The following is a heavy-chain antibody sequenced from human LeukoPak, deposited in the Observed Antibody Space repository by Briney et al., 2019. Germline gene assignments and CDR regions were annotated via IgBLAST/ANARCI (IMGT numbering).Heavy chain of an antibody. Sequence: SETLSLTCTVSGGSISSSSYYWGWIRQPPGKGLEWIGSIYYSGSTYYNPSLKSRITISVDKYKNKFSLKLSSVTAADTAVYYCARPTPHGRAVWGKGTTVTVSS. CDR3: ARPTPHGRAV. V-gene: IGHV4-39*01. J-gene: IGHJ6*04. CDR1: GGSISSSSYY. CDR2: IYYSGST.